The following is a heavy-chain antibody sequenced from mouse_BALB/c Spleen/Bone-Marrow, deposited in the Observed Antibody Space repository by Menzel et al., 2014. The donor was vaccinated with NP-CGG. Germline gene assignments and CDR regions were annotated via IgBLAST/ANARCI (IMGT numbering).Heavy chain of an antibody. CDR1: GYTFTSYW. Sequence: QVQLQQPGAELAKPGASVKMSCKASGYTFTSYWMHWVKQRPGQGLEWIGYINPSTTYSAYNQKFKDKATLTADKSSSTAYMQLSSLTSEDSAVYYCALYYRYDYFDYWGQGTTLTVSS. CDR3: ALYYRYDYFDY. V-gene: IGHV1-7*01. CDR2: INPSTTYS. J-gene: IGHJ2*01. D-gene: IGHD2-14*01.